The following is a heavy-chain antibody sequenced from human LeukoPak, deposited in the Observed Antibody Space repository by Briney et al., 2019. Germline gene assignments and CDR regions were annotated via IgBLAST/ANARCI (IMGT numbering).Heavy chain of an antibody. Sequence: PGRSLRLSCAASGFRFGDYAMHWVRQAPGKGLEWVSGVSWHSGSIGYADSVKGRFTISRDNAKNSLYLQMNNLRVEDTALYYCARAGDTSGYYHYCDYWGQGTLVTVSS. CDR3: ARAGDTSGYYHYCDY. D-gene: IGHD3-22*01. V-gene: IGHV3-9*01. CDR1: GFRFGDYA. J-gene: IGHJ4*02. CDR2: VSWHSGSI.